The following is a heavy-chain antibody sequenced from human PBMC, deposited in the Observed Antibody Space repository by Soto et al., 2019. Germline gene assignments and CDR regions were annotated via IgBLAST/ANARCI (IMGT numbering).Heavy chain of an antibody. CDR3: ASPRARYDYGDYTDYYYFDY. V-gene: IGHV4-39*01. CDR1: GGSIDTNLYY. Sequence: QLQLQESGPELVRPSETLSLTCTVSGGSIDTNLYYWSWIRQPPGRGLEWIGTIDYSGTTDYNPSRQTRVTLSVDTSKNQFSLTMSPVTAADTAVYFCASPRARYDYGDYTDYYYFDYWGQGTLVTVSS. J-gene: IGHJ4*02. D-gene: IGHD4-17*01. CDR2: IDYSGTT.